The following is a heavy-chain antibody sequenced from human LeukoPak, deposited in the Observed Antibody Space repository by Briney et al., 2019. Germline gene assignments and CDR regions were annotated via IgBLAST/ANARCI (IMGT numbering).Heavy chain of an antibody. J-gene: IGHJ4*02. Sequence: GGSLRLSCAASGFTFSNYWMSWVRQAPGKGLQWVANINQDGSDKYYVDSVKGRFTISRDNAKNSLYLQMNSLRAEDTAIYYCAREETLVAIRESSPRGQGTLVTVSS. D-gene: IGHD5-12*01. CDR3: AREETLVAIRESSP. V-gene: IGHV3-7*01. CDR2: INQDGSDK. CDR1: GFTFSNYW.